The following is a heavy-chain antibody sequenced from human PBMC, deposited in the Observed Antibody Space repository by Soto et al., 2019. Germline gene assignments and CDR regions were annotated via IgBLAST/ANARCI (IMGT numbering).Heavy chain of an antibody. Sequence: SETLSLTCTVSGGSISSGGYSWSWIRQSPEKGREWIGCIYPTGTTYYHPSLKSRVTISVDTSRNQFSLNLTSVTAADTAVHYCARAPPWPFPRWVLWGQGTTVTVSS. D-gene: IGHD3-16*01. CDR3: ARAPPWPFPRWVL. V-gene: IGHV4-30-2*06. CDR2: IYPTGTT. CDR1: GGSISSGGYS. J-gene: IGHJ6*02.